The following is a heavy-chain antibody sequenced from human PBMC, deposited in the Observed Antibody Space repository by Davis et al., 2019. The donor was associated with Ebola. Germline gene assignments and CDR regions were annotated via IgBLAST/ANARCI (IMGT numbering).Heavy chain of an antibody. CDR2: INHSGST. D-gene: IGHD3-3*01. CDR3: ARKYYDFWSGYV. V-gene: IGHV4-34*01. J-gene: IGHJ6*02. CDR1: GGSFSGYY. Sequence: MPGGSLRLSCAVYGGSFSGYYWSWIRQPPGEGLEWIGEINHSGSTNYNPSLKSRVTISVDTSKNQFSLKLSSVTAADTAVYYCARKYYDFWSGYVWGQGTTVTVSS.